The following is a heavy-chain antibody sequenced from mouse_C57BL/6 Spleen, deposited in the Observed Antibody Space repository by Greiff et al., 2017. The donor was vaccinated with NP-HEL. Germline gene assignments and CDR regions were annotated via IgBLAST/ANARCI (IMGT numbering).Heavy chain of an antibody. J-gene: IGHJ3*01. V-gene: IGHV1-54*01. Sequence: QVQLKESGAELVRPGTSVKVSCKASGYAFTNYLIEWVKQRPGQGLEWIGVINPGSGGTNYNEKFKGKATLTADKSSSTAYMQLSSLTSEDSAVYFCAGGSNYVGFAYWGQGTLVTVSA. D-gene: IGHD2-5*01. CDR1: GYAFTNYL. CDR2: INPGSGGT. CDR3: AGGSNYVGFAY.